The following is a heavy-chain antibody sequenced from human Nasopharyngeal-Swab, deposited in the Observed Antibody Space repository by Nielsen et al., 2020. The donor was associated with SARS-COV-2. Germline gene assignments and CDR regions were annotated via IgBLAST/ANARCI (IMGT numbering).Heavy chain of an antibody. V-gene: IGHV3-33*01. CDR1: GVNFNSYG. CDR2: MWYDGSSK. D-gene: IGHD6-13*01. Sequence: LKISGAASGVNFNSYGMHWVRQAPGKGREWVAVMWYDGSSKKYGNSVKGRFTISRDNSKKTLYLQMNSLRAEDTAVYYCARDLMAAPDYWGQGTLVTVSS. J-gene: IGHJ4*02. CDR3: ARDLMAAPDY.